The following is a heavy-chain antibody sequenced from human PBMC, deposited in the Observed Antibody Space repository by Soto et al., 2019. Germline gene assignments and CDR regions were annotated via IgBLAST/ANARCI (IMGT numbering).Heavy chain of an antibody. Sequence: GSLRLSCAASAVTFTGFGMHWVRQAPGKGLEWVAVIRFDGSNTYYADSVKGRFTISRDNPKNMPYLQMNSLRAEDMAIYYCARDGVGTTTYFGYFDYWGLGTLVTVSS. D-gene: IGHD1-26*01. CDR1: AVTFTGFG. CDR3: ARDGVGTTTYFGYFDY. CDR2: IRFDGSNT. J-gene: IGHJ4*02. V-gene: IGHV3-33*01.